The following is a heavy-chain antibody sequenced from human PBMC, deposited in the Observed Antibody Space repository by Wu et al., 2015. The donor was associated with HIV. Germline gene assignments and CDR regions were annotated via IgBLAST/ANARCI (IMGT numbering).Heavy chain of an antibody. CDR2: ISAYNGNT. CDR3: ARVERRSSIGPSYYYYYMTS. J-gene: IGHJ6*03. V-gene: IGHV1-18*01. Sequence: QVQLVQSGAEVKKPGASVKVSCKASGYTFTSYGISWVRQAPGQGLEWMGWISAYNGNTDYAQKLQGRVTMTTDTSTSTAYMELRSLRSDDTAVYYCARVERRSSIGPSYYYYYMTSGAKGPRSPSP. D-gene: IGHD6-25*01. CDR1: GYTFTSYG.